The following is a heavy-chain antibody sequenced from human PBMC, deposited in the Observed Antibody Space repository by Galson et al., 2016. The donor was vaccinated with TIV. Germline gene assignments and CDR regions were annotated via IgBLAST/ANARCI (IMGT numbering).Heavy chain of an antibody. CDR1: GFTFGSYG. D-gene: IGHD6-19*01. CDR2: ISHDRSDK. J-gene: IGHJ4*02. Sequence: SLRLSCAASGFTFGSYGVHWVRQAPGKGLEWVAMISHDRSDKYYGDSVKGRFTISRDNSKNHLYLQMNSLTAEDTAVYYCARQWQSYYLDYWGQGTLVTVSS. V-gene: IGHV3-33*01. CDR3: ARQWQSYYLDY.